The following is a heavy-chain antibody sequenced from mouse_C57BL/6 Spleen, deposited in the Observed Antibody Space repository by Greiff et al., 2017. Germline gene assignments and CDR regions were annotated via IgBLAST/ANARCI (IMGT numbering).Heavy chain of an antibody. CDR3: ARGVVAYYFDY. J-gene: IGHJ2*01. CDR2: IYPGDGDT. Sequence: VQLQQSGAELVKPGASVKISCKASGYAFSSYWMNWVKQRPGKGLEWIGQIYPGDGDTNYHGKFKGKATLTADKSSSTAYMQLSSLTSEDSAVYFCARGVVAYYFDYWGQGTTLTVSS. CDR1: GYAFSSYW. V-gene: IGHV1-80*01. D-gene: IGHD1-1*01.